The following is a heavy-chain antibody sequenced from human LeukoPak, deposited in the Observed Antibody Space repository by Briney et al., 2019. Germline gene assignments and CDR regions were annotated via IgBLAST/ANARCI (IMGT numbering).Heavy chain of an antibody. D-gene: IGHD3-22*01. CDR3: ARDFGYDSSGYPNWFDP. CDR1: GYTFTGYY. CDR2: INPSGGST. Sequence: GASVKVSCKASGYTFTGYYMHWVRQAPGQGLEWMGIINPSGGSTSYAQKFQGRVTMTRDTSTSTVYMELSSLRSEDTAVYYCARDFGYDSSGYPNWFDPWGQGTLVTVSS. J-gene: IGHJ5*02. V-gene: IGHV1-46*01.